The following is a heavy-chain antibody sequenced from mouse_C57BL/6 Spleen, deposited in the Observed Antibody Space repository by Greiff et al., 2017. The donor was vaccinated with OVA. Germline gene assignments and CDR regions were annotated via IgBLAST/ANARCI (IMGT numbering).Heavy chain of an antibody. CDR3: ARERTAQVDY. CDR1: GYSITSGYY. V-gene: IGHV3-6*01. D-gene: IGHD3-2*02. CDR2: ISYDGSN. J-gene: IGHJ2*01. Sequence: EVKLQESGPGLVKPSQSLSLTCSVTGYSITSGYYWNWIRQFPGNKLEWMGYISYDGSNNYNPSLKNRISITRDTSKNQFFLKLNSVTTEDTATYYCARERTAQVDYWGQGTTLTVSS.